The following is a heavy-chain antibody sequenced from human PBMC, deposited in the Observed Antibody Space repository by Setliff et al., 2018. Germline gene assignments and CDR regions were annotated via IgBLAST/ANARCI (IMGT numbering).Heavy chain of an antibody. J-gene: IGHJ6*03. CDR2: TIPMFGTT. CDR3: VREGVDSRSSTDYRYYMDV. CDR1: GGTFSSYG. V-gene: IGHV1-69*05. D-gene: IGHD3-22*01. Sequence: GASVKVSCKSSGGTFSSYGISWVRQAPGQGLEWVGGTIPMFGTTNYARKFQGRVTIITDESTSTAYMQLSSLGSEDTAVYYCVREGVDSRSSTDYRYYMDVWGKGTTVTV.